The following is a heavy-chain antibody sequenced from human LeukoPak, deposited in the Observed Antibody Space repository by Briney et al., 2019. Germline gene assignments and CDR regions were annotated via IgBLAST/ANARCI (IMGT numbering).Heavy chain of an antibody. CDR3: ARVGDDYDFWSGYFVDV. D-gene: IGHD3-3*01. Sequence: ASVKVSCKASGYTFTSYGISWVRQAPGQGLEWMGWISAYNGNTNYARKLQGRVTMTADTSTSTAYMELRSLRSDDAAVYYCARVGDDYDFWSGYFVDVWGKGTTVTVSS. CDR2: ISAYNGNT. V-gene: IGHV1-18*01. CDR1: GYTFTSYG. J-gene: IGHJ6*04.